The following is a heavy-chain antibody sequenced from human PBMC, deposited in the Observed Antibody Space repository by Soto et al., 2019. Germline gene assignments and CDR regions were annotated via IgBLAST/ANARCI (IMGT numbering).Heavy chain of an antibody. D-gene: IGHD2-15*01. CDR2: IYYSGIT. J-gene: IGHJ5*02. CDR1: GGSISSGDYC. Sequence: QVQLQESGPGLVKPSQTLSLTCTVSGGSISSGDYCWSWIRQSPGKGLEWIASIYYSGITYYNPSLMSRVTISVDTSKKQISLKLNSVTAADTAVDYCARGGSVGTYFDPWGQGTLVTVSS. CDR3: ARGGSVGTYFDP. V-gene: IGHV4-30-4*01.